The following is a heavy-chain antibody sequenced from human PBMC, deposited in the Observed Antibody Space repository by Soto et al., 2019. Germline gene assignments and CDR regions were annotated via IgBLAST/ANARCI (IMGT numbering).Heavy chain of an antibody. CDR3: ARELAAAAAPFDI. CDR2: ISYSGST. Sequence: PSETLSLTCTVSGGSIRTSGYSWGWIRRPPGKGLEWIATISYSGSTYYNPSLQSRVTMSVDTSKNQFSLKLSSVTAADTAVFYCARELAAAAAPFDIWGQGTMVTVSS. D-gene: IGHD6-13*01. CDR1: GGSIRTSGYS. V-gene: IGHV4-39*02. J-gene: IGHJ3*02.